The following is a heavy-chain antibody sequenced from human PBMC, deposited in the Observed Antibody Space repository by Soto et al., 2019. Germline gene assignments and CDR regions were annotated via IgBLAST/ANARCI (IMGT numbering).Heavy chain of an antibody. CDR1: GFAFGGYY. Sequence: PGGSLRLSCAASGFAFGGYYMTWIRQAPGKGLEWVSHISSASTYTNYADSVKGRFTISRDNAKNSLYLQMNSLRAEDTAVYYCARELDVAARPGSQRLDYWRQGTLVTVSS. CDR3: ARELDVAARPGSQRLDY. J-gene: IGHJ4*02. CDR2: ISSASTYT. V-gene: IGHV3-11*06. D-gene: IGHD6-6*01.